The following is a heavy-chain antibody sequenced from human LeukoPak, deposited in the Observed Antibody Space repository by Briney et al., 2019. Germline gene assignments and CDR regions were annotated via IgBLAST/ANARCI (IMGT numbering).Heavy chain of an antibody. V-gene: IGHV3-64D*09. D-gene: IGHD4-17*01. J-gene: IGHJ4*02. CDR2: ISSNGGNT. CDR1: GFTFSSYA. Sequence: GGSLRLSCSGSGFTFSSYAIHWVRQAPGKGLQYVSGISSNGGNTYNADSVKGRFTISRDNSKNTVDLQMSSLRAEDTAVYYCARVDYGDYGFDYWGQGTLVTVSS. CDR3: ARVDYGDYGFDY.